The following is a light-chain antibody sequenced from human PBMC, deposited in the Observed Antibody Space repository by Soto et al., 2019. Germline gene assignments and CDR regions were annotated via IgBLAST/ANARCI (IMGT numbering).Light chain of an antibody. J-gene: IGKJ2*01. CDR1: QGVSAY. V-gene: IGKV1-39*01. CDR2: AAS. Sequence: DIQMTHSPSSLSASVGDRVTITCRASQGVSAYLIWYQQRQGRAPKLLIYAASNLLNGVPSRFSGSGSGTNFTLTIKSLQPEDFANYYCQQSYRTPHSFGQGTKLETK. CDR3: QQSYRTPHS.